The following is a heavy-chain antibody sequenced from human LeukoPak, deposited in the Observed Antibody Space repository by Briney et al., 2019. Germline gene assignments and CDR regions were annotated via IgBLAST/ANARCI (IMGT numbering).Heavy chain of an antibody. CDR2: INSDGSST. D-gene: IGHD2-2*01. CDR1: GFTFSSYW. J-gene: IGHJ5*02. CDR3: ARGSRYCSSTSCYLWFDP. V-gene: IGHV3-74*01. Sequence: GGSLRLSCAASGFTFSSYWMHWVRQAPGKGLVWVSRINSDGSSTSYADSVKGRFTISRDNAKNTMYLRMNSLRGEDPAVYYCARGSRYCSSTSCYLWFDPWGQGTLVTVSS.